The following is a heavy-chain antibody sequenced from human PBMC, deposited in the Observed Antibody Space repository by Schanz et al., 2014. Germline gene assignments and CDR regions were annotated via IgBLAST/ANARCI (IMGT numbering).Heavy chain of an antibody. CDR2: VFPNGIT. Sequence: QVQLQESGPGLVKPSQTLSLTCTVSGGSIRSGTYYWSWIRQPAGKALEWVGRVFPNGITNYNPSLKSRGPISLDTSNIQLSRPLTSLTAADTAVYYCARDTTWRLDLWGRGTLVTVSS. CDR3: ARDTTWRLDL. D-gene: IGHD1-1*01. J-gene: IGHJ2*01. V-gene: IGHV4-61*02. CDR1: GGSIRSGTYY.